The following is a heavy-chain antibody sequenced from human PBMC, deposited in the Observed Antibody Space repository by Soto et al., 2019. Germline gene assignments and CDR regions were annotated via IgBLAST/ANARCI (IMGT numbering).Heavy chain of an antibody. CDR1: GFTFSDYY. V-gene: IGHV3-11*05. D-gene: IGHD5-12*01. CDR2: ISSSSSYT. CDR3: ARDHHRYSGYEYVDY. Sequence: QVQLVESGGGLVKPGGSLRLSCAASGFTFSDYYMSWIRQAPGKGLEWVSYISSSSSYTNYADSVKGRSTISRDNAKNSLYLQMNSLRAEDTAVYYCARDHHRYSGYEYVDYWGQGTLVTVSS. J-gene: IGHJ4*02.